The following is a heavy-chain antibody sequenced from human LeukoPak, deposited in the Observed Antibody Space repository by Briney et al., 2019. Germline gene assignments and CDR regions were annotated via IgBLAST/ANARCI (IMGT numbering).Heavy chain of an antibody. CDR1: SGSITGYY. CDR3: ARDPISGSLNWFDP. V-gene: IGHV4-59*12. Sequence: EASETLSLTCTVSSGSITGYYWSWIRQPPGKGLEWIGYVFYSGGTLYNPSLESRVTISVDTSKTQFSLKLTSVTAADTAVYYCARDPISGSLNWFDPWGQGTLVTVPS. CDR2: VFYSGGT. D-gene: IGHD1-26*01. J-gene: IGHJ5*02.